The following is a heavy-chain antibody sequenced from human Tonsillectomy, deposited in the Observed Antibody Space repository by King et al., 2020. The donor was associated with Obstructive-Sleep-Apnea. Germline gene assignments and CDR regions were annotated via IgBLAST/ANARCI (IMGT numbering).Heavy chain of an antibody. Sequence: QVQLQESGPGLVRPSETLSLTCTVPGGSITNYYWGWIRQPPGKGLEWIGDIYYSVITDYNPALRGRVTISVDTSKNQLSLRVTSLTAADTAEYFCARWNEGFDYWGQGTLVTVSS. V-gene: IGHV4-59*08. CDR2: IYYSVIT. J-gene: IGHJ4*02. CDR1: GGSITNYY. CDR3: ARWNEGFDY. D-gene: IGHD1-1*01.